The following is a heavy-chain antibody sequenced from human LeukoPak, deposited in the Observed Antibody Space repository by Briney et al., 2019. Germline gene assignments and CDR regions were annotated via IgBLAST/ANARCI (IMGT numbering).Heavy chain of an antibody. J-gene: IGHJ4*02. CDR1: GTFISPYH. Sequence: SETLSLTCTVSGTFISPYHWSWFRQSAGKGLEWIGHISTSGSTNYSPSLKSRVTISVDKSKNQFYLRLTSATAADTAVYYCARVNSSGSFLDYWGQGTLVTVSS. D-gene: IGHD3-22*01. CDR2: ISTSGST. CDR3: ARVNSSGSFLDY. V-gene: IGHV4-4*07.